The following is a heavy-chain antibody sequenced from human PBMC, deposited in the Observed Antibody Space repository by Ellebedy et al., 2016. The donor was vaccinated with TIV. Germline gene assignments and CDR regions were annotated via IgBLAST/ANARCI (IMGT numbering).Heavy chain of an antibody. Sequence: GSLRLXCTVSGASFSSYYWSWIRQSAGKGLEWIGRIFMSGSSTYNPSLKSRVTMSVDAAKTQLSLNLSSVTAADTAVYYCARGIAMVAHRFDPWGQGTLVTVSS. D-gene: IGHD3-10*01. CDR1: GASFSSYY. CDR3: ARGIAMVAHRFDP. V-gene: IGHV4-4*07. CDR2: IFMSGSS. J-gene: IGHJ5*02.